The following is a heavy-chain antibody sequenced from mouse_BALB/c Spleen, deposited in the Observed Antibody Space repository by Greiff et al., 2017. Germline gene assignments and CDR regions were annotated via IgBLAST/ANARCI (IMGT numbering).Heavy chain of an antibody. V-gene: IGHV5-6-4*01. J-gene: IGHJ2*01. Sequence: EVKLVESGGGLVKPGGSLKLSCAASGFTFSSYTMSWVRQTPEQRLEWVATISSGGSYTYYPDSVKGRFPISRDNAKNTLYMHMSSLKSEDPAMYYGTRVRDLYGNYDYFDYWGQGTTLTVSS. CDR2: ISSGGSYT. D-gene: IGHD2-1*01. CDR3: TRVRDLYGNYDYFDY. CDR1: GFTFSSYT.